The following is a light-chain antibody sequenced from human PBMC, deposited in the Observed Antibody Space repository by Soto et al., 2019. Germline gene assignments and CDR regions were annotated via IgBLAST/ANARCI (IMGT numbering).Light chain of an antibody. CDR3: RTWDDSLDGPV. J-gene: IGLJ2*01. CDR1: SSNIGSNV. CDR2: NDN. V-gene: IGLV1-44*01. Sequence: QSVLTQPPSASGTPGQRVSISCSGSSSNIGSNVVSWYQQVPGTAPKLLIYNDNRRPSGVPDRISASKSGASASLAISGLQSEDEADYYCRTWDDSLDGPVFGGGTQLTVL.